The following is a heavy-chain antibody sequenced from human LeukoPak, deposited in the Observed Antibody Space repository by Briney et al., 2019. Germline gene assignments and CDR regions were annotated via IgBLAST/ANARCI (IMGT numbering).Heavy chain of an antibody. V-gene: IGHV4-30-2*01. CDR2: IYHSGST. J-gene: IGHJ5*02. CDR1: GGSISSGGYS. D-gene: IGHD5-18*01. Sequence: SQTLSLTCAVSGGSISSGGYSWNWIRQPPGKGLEWIGYIYHSGSTYYNPSLKSRVTISVDRSKNQFSLKLSSVTAADTAVYYCARAADTAMVPNWFDPWGQGTLVTVSS. CDR3: ARAADTAMVPNWFDP.